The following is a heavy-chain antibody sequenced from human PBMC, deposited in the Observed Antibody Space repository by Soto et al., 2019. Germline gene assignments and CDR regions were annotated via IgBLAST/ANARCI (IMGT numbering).Heavy chain of an antibody. CDR2: IRSSGEST. CDR3: AKGGRRVLIPMDV. V-gene: IGHV3-23*01. CDR1: GFTFSNYA. J-gene: IGHJ6*02. D-gene: IGHD2-8*01. Sequence: QLLESGGGPVQTGGSLRLSCTASGFTFSNYAMSWVRQAPGKGLEWVSGIRSSGESTYYADSVKGRLTISRDNSKNMLYLQINSLRAEDTAVYYCAKGGRRVLIPMDVWGQGTTVTVSS.